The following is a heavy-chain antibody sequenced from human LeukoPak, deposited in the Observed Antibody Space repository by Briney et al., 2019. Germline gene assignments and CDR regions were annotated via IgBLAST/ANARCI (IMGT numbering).Heavy chain of an antibody. CDR2: ISSSSSTI. D-gene: IGHD3-22*01. CDR1: GFTFSSYS. V-gene: IGHV3-48*02. CDR3: AREGRDYYDSSGYYFSNWFDP. J-gene: IGHJ5*02. Sequence: GGSLRLSCAASGFTFSSYSMNWVRQAPGKGLEWVSYISSSSSTIYYADSVKGRFTISRDNAKNSLYLQMNSLRDEDTAVYYCAREGRDYYDSSGYYFSNWFDPWGQGTLVTVSS.